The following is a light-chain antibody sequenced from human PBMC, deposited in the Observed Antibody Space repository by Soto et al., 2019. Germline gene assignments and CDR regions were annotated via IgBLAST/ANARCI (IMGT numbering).Light chain of an antibody. Sequence: QYALTQPASVSGSPGQSITISCTGTSSDVGGYNYVSWYQQHPGKAPKLMIYDFNSRPSGVSNRFSGSKSGNTASLTISGLQAEDEADYYCSSYTSSGTRVFGAGTKLTVL. J-gene: IGLJ1*01. CDR2: DFN. V-gene: IGLV2-14*03. CDR1: SSDVGGYNY. CDR3: SSYTSSGTRV.